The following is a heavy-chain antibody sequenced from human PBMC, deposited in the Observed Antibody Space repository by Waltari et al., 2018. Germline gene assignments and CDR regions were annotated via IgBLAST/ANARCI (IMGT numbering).Heavy chain of an antibody. D-gene: IGHD3-10*01. V-gene: IGHV3-23*04. CDR2: IRASGGNV. Sequence: EVQLVESGGGLIQPGGSLRLSCAASGFSISDYGVSRVRQAPGKGLEWVSRIRASGGNVAYTDSVMGRFTISRDTSQNTVYLQMIGLRVEDTAVYYCTRSISQGVTASDYWGQGTLVTVSS. CDR1: GFSISDYG. CDR3: TRSISQGVTASDY. J-gene: IGHJ4*02.